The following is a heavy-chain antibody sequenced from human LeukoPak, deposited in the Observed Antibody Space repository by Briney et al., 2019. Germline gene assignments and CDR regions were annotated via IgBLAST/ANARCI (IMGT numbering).Heavy chain of an antibody. D-gene: IGHD3-22*01. CDR2: IWYDGSNK. CDR3: AKDRATGGYYGDY. Sequence: GGSLRLSCAASGFTFSSYGMHWVRQAPGKGLEWVAVIWYDGSNKYYADSVKGRSTISRDNSKNTLYLQMNSLRAEDTAVYYCAKDRATGGYYGDYWGQGTLVTVSS. J-gene: IGHJ4*02. CDR1: GFTFSSYG. V-gene: IGHV3-33*06.